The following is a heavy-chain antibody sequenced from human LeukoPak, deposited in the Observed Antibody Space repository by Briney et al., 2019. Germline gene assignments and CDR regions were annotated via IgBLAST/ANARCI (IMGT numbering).Heavy chain of an antibody. Sequence: GGSLRLSCAASGCTLSTYWMNWVRQAPGKGLEWVANIKQDGGEKNYAASVNGRFTVSRDNAKNSLYLQMDSLRAEDTAVYYCARGGTYSFYWGQGTLVTVSS. CDR3: ARGGTYSFY. J-gene: IGHJ4*02. CDR1: GCTLSTYW. CDR2: IKQDGGEK. V-gene: IGHV3-7*01. D-gene: IGHD1-26*01.